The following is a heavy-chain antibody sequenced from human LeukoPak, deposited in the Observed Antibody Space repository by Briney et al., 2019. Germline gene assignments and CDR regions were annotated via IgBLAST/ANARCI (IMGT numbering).Heavy chain of an antibody. CDR3: ARDYYDSSGYYYARGDY. D-gene: IGHD3-22*01. J-gene: IGHJ4*02. CDR2: INPSSGGT. CDR1: GYTFTGYY. Sequence: ASVKVSCKASGYTFTGYYMHWVRQAPGQGLEWMGRINPSSGGTNYAQKFQGRVTMTRDTSISTAYMELSRLRSDDTAVYYCARDYYDSSGYYYARGDYWGQGTLVTASS. V-gene: IGHV1-2*06.